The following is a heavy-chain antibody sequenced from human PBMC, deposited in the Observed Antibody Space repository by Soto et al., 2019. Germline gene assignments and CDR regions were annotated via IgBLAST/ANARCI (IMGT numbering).Heavy chain of an antibody. CDR1: GFTLTNYW. J-gene: IGHJ6*02. V-gene: IGHV3-74*01. CDR2: INSGGRNT. Sequence: PGGSLRRSCAAYGFTLTNYWMHWVRQAPGKGLVWVSRINSGGRNTPYADSVKGRFTISRDNAKNTLYLQMNRLRDEDTAVYFCARDMWSATDCYSGMAVWVPGTTLTVSS. CDR3: ARDMWSATDCYSGMAV. D-gene: IGHD2-21*01.